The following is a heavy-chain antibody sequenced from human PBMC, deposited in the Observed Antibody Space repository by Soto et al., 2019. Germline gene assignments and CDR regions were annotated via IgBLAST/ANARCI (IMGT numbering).Heavy chain of an antibody. CDR1: GCSIGSSGYY. J-gene: IGHJ5*02. Sequence: PXETLCLTCSVAGCSIGSSGYYFGCIRQPPGKGLEWIGSLYYTGTTNYNSSLKSRVTISADKSQNQFSLRLISVTAVDTDVYYRGAYCSRNHGYHWFDHWGQGTLVTVSS. CDR2: LYYTGTT. D-gene: IGHD2-2*01. CDR3: GAYCSRNHGYHWFDH. V-gene: IGHV4-39*01.